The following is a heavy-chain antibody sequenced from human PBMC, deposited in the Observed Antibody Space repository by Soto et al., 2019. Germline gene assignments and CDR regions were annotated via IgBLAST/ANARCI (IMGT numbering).Heavy chain of an antibody. CDR2: INAGNGNT. CDR3: ARDKSVGATGGFFY. Sequence: QVPLVQSGAEVKKPGASVKVSCKASGYTFTSYAMHWVRQAPGQRLEWMGWINAGNGNTKYSQKFQGRVTITRDTSASTAYMELSSLRSEDTAVYYCARDKSVGATGGFFYWGQGTLVTVSS. J-gene: IGHJ4*02. V-gene: IGHV1-3*01. D-gene: IGHD1-26*01. CDR1: GYTFTSYA.